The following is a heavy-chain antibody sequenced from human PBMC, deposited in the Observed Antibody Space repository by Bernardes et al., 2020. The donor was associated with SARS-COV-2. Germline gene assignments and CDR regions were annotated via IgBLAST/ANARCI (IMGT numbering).Heavy chain of an antibody. J-gene: IGHJ4*02. D-gene: IGHD3-22*01. CDR3: ARLSSGYYFDY. CDR1: GGSISSGGYY. V-gene: IGHV4-31*03. Sequence: TLSLTGTVSGGSISSGGYYWSWIRQHPGKGLEWIGYIYYSGSTYYNPSLKSRVTISVDTSKNQFSLKLSSVTAADTAVYYCARLSSGYYFDYWGQGTLVTVSS. CDR2: IYYSGST.